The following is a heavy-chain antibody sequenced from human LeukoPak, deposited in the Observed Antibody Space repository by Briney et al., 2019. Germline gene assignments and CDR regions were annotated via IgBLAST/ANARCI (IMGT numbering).Heavy chain of an antibody. CDR1: GFTFSSYA. CDR2: ISYDGSNK. CDR3: ARERTTDGYILAY. V-gene: IGHV3-30*14. J-gene: IGHJ4*02. Sequence: GGSLRLSCAASGFTFSSYAMHWVRQAPGKGLEWVAVISYDGSNKYYADSVKGRFTVSRDNSKNTLFLQMNNLRAEDTALYYCARERTTDGYILAYWGQGTLVTVSS. D-gene: IGHD3-22*01.